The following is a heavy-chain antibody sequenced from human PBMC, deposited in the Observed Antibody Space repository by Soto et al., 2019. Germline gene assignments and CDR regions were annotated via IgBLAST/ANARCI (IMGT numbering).Heavy chain of an antibody. Sequence: ASVKVSCKASGYTFTSYDINWVRQATGQGLEWMGWMNPNSGNTGYAQKFQGRVTITTNTSTSTAYMELSSLRSEDTAVYYCASGELTAVAGYYYYYYGMDVWGQGTTVTVSS. D-gene: IGHD6-19*01. CDR2: MNPNSGNT. CDR1: GYTFTSYD. CDR3: ASGELTAVAGYYYYYYGMDV. V-gene: IGHV1-8*01. J-gene: IGHJ6*02.